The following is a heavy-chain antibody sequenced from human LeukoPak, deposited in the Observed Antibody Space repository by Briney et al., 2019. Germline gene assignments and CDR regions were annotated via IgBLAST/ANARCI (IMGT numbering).Heavy chain of an antibody. CDR1: GYTFTSYD. V-gene: IGHV1-8*01. Sequence: ASVKVSCKASGYTFTSYDINWVRQATGQGLEWLGWMNPNSGNTGYAQNFQGRVTLTRNTSIDTAYMELSSLRSEDTAVYYCARMDSGSSRTSNWFDPWGQGTLVTVSS. J-gene: IGHJ5*02. CDR3: ARMDSGSSRTSNWFDP. CDR2: MNPNSGNT. D-gene: IGHD1-26*01.